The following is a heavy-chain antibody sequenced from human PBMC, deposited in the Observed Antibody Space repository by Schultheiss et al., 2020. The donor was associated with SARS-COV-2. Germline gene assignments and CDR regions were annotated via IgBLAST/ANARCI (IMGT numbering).Heavy chain of an antibody. CDR3: ARHSYGTIDY. J-gene: IGHJ4*02. V-gene: IGHV3-23*01. CDR1: GFTFDDYA. CDR2: ISGGGDSA. D-gene: IGHD5-18*01. Sequence: GGSLRLSCAASGFTFDDYAMHWVRQAPGKGLEWVSAISGGGDSAYYADSVKGRFTISRDNSKNTLYLQMNSLRAEDTAVYYCARHSYGTIDYWGQGTLVTVSS.